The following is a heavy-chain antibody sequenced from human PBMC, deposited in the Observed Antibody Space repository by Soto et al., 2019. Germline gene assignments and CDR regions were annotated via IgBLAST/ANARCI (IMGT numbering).Heavy chain of an antibody. Sequence: QVQLQESGPGLAKPSQTLSLTCTVSGGSISSGGYYWSWIRQHPGKGLEWIGYIYYSGSTYYNPSLKSRVTISVDTSKNQFSLKLSSVTAADTAVYYCARGGPAATPGAFDIWGQGTMVTVSS. CDR1: GGSISSGGYY. V-gene: IGHV4-31*03. CDR2: IYYSGST. D-gene: IGHD2-2*01. CDR3: ARGGPAATPGAFDI. J-gene: IGHJ3*02.